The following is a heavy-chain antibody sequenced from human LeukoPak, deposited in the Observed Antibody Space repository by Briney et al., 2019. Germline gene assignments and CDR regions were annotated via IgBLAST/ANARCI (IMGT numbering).Heavy chain of an antibody. Sequence: SVKVSCKASGGTFSSYAISWVRQAPGQGLEWMGRIIPIFGTANYAQKFQGRVTITTDGSTSTAYMELSSLRSEDTAVYYCAIPALEGSSGYYDAFDIWGQGTMVTVSS. J-gene: IGHJ3*02. CDR2: IIPIFGTA. D-gene: IGHD3-22*01. CDR3: AIPALEGSSGYYDAFDI. V-gene: IGHV1-69*05. CDR1: GGTFSSYA.